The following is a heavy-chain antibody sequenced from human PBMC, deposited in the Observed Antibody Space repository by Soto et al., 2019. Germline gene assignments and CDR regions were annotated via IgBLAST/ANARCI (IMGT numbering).Heavy chain of an antibody. Sequence: QVQLVESGGGVAQPGRSLRLSCAASGFTFSSYAMHWVRQAPGKGLEWVAVISYDGSNKYYADSVKGRFTISRDNSKNTLYLHMNSLRAEDTAVYYCARDQPYCSSTSCLHYYYGMDVWGQGTTVTVSS. V-gene: IGHV3-30-3*01. CDR2: ISYDGSNK. CDR1: GFTFSSYA. D-gene: IGHD2-2*01. CDR3: ARDQPYCSSTSCLHYYYGMDV. J-gene: IGHJ6*02.